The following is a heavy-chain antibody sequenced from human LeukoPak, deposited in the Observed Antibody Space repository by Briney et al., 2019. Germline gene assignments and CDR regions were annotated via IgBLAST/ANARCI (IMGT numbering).Heavy chain of an antibody. CDR2: INPSGGST. Sequence: ASVKVSCKASGYTFTNYYMHWVRQAPGQGLEQMGIINPSGGSTTYAQKFQGRVTMTRDTSTSTVYMELSSLRSEDTAVYYCARGGIYCSGGSCHADYWGQGTLVTVSS. CDR3: ARGGIYCSGGSCHADY. CDR1: GYTFTNYY. D-gene: IGHD2-15*01. V-gene: IGHV1-46*01. J-gene: IGHJ4*02.